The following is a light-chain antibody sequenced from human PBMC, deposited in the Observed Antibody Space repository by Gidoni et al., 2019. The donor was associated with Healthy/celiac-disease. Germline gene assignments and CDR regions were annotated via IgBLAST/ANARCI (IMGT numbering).Light chain of an antibody. Sequence: DIVMTQSPDSLAVSLGERATINCKSSQSVLYSSNNKTYLPWYQQKPGQPPKLLIYWASTRESGVPDRFSGSGSGTDFTLTISSLQAEDVAVYYCQQYYSTPVTFGGGTKVEIK. V-gene: IGKV4-1*01. J-gene: IGKJ4*01. CDR3: QQYYSTPVT. CDR2: WAS. CDR1: QSVLYSSNNKTY.